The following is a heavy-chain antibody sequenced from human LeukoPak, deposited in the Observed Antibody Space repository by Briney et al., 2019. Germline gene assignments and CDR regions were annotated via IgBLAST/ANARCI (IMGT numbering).Heavy chain of an antibody. J-gene: IGHJ4*02. CDR1: GDNVSSNSAA. CDR3: ARDPVGGSTIFDY. D-gene: IGHD1-26*01. Sequence: SQTLSLTCAISGDNVSSNSAAWNWIRQSPSRGLEWLGRTYYRSKWYYDYAVAVKSRISINPDTSKNQFSLQLSSVTPEDTAVYYCARDPVGGSTIFDYWGQGTLVTVSS. CDR2: TYYRSKWYY. V-gene: IGHV6-1*01.